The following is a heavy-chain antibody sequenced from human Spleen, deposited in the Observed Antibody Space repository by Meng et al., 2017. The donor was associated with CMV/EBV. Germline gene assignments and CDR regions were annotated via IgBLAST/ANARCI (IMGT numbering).Heavy chain of an antibody. J-gene: IGHJ6*02. V-gene: IGHV4-39*06. CDR2: ISYGGIT. CDR1: GGSITSNTYF. CDR3: ARIFPSDYYKYDMDV. Sequence: SETLSLTCAVYGGSITSNTYFWDWIRQPPGKGLEWIGSISYGGITYYNSSLKSRVTISVDTSKSQLTLKLSSVTAADTAVYYCARIFPSDYYKYDMDVWGQGTTVTVSS. D-gene: IGHD3-3*01.